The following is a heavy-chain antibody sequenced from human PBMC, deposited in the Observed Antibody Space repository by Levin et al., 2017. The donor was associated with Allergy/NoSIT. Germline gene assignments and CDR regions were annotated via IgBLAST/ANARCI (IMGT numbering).Heavy chain of an antibody. V-gene: IGHV6-1*01. J-gene: IGHJ4*02. CDR3: ARGGLWGYSGYPFDY. CDR2: TYYRSKWYN. Sequence: SQTLSLTCAISGDSVSSNSAAWDWIRQSPSRGLEWLGGTYYRSKWYNDYAVSVKSRIIINPDTSKNQFSLQLNSVTPEDTAVYYCARGGLWGYSGYPFDYWGQGTLVTVSS. D-gene: IGHD5-12*01. CDR1: GDSVSSNSAA.